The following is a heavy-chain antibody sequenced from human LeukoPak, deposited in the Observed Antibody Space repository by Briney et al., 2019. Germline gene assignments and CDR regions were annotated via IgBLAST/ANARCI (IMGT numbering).Heavy chain of an antibody. Sequence: PGASLRLSCAASGFTFSSYAMSWVRQAPGKGLEWVSAISGSGGSTYYADSGKGRFTISRDNSKNTLYLQLNSLRAEDTAVYYCAKISAYDILTGDFDYWGQGTLVTVSS. CDR3: AKISAYDILTGDFDY. D-gene: IGHD3-9*01. V-gene: IGHV3-23*01. J-gene: IGHJ4*02. CDR2: ISGSGGST. CDR1: GFTFSSYA.